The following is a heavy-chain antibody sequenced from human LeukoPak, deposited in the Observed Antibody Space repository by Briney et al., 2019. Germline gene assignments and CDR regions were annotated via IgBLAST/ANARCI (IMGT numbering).Heavy chain of an antibody. Sequence: SETLSLTCTVSGDSISSYYWSWIRQPPGKGLEWIGHIYYSGSTNYNPSLESRLTISVDTSKNQFSLKLSSVTAADTALYYCARDLRYYYGMDVWGQGTTVTVSS. CDR1: GDSISSYY. J-gene: IGHJ6*02. CDR3: ARDLRYYYGMDV. CDR2: IYYSGST. V-gene: IGHV4-59*01.